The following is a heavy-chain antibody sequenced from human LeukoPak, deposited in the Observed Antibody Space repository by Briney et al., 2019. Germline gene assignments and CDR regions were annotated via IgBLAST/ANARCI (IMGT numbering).Heavy chain of an antibody. J-gene: IGHJ4*02. V-gene: IGHV1-18*01. CDR2: ISAYNGNT. CDR3: ARDTGSVPAAILTALFDY. CDR1: GYTFTSYG. Sequence: ASVKVSCKASGYTFTSYGISWVRQAPGQGLEWMGWISAYNGNTNYAQKLQGRVTMTTDTSTSTAYMELSRLRSDDTAVYYCARDTGSVPAAILTALFDYWGQGTLVTVSS. D-gene: IGHD2-2*01.